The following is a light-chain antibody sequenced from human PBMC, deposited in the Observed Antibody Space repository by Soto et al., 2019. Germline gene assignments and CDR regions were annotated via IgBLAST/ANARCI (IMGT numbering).Light chain of an antibody. CDR3: QQYDNLPPYT. CDR2: DAS. Sequence: DIQMTQSPSSLSAFVGDRVTITCQASRDISVYLNWYQQKPGKPPKLLVYDASNLQTGVPSRFSVSGSGTHFTFTISSLQPEDVATYYCQQYDNLPPYTFGQGTKLEIK. J-gene: IGKJ2*01. V-gene: IGKV1-33*01. CDR1: RDISVY.